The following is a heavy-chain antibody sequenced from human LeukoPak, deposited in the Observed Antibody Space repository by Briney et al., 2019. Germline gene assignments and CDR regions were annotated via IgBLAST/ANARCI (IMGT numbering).Heavy chain of an antibody. V-gene: IGHV4-39*01. CDR1: GGSISGSSYY. D-gene: IGHD2-21*02. J-gene: IGHJ4*02. Sequence: PSETLSLTCSVSGGSISGSSYYWGWIRQPPGKGLEWIGNIYYRGSTYYNPSLKSRVIMSIDTSKNQFSLKVNSVTATDTAVYYCAKTVWSRLAAGLDSWGQGTLVTVSP. CDR2: IYYRGST. CDR3: AKTVWSRLAAGLDS.